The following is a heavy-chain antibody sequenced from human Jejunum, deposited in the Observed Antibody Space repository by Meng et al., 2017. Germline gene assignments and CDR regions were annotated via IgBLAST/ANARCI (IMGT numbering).Heavy chain of an antibody. CDR2: IYYTGRT. V-gene: IGHV4-31*03. D-gene: IGHD5-24*01. CDR1: GGSLSSGGYY. Sequence: QGQLKGSGPGLVKPLRTLSPPCTVSGGSLSSGGYYWNWIRQHAGRGLEWIGYIYYTGRTDYNPSLRSRVTISRDTSKNQFSLKVTSVTAADTAMYYCVARDGYNSPALGYWGQGNLVTVSS. CDR3: VARDGYNSPALGY. J-gene: IGHJ4*02.